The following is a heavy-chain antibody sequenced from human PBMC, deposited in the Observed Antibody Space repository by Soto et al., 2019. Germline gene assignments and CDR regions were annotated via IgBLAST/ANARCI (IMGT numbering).Heavy chain of an antibody. J-gene: IGHJ6*02. V-gene: IGHV4-39*01. Sequence: PSETLSLTCTVSGGSISSSSYYWGWIRQPPGKGLEWIGSIYYSGSTYYNPSLKSRVTISVDTSKNQFSLKLSSVTATDTAVYYCARNVSVPAADYGMDVWGQGTTVTVSS. CDR2: IYYSGST. CDR3: ARNVSVPAADYGMDV. D-gene: IGHD2-2*01. CDR1: GGSISSSSYY.